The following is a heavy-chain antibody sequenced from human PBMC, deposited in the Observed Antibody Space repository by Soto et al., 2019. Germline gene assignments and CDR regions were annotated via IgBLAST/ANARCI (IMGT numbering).Heavy chain of an antibody. CDR3: ARDTHYYDSVTYHHRIDY. Sequence: QVQLQESGPGLVKPSQTLSLTCTVSSGSIRSGGYYWTWIRQHPGKGLEWVGNIYYSGSTSYNPSLKSRVTISVDTSKNQFSLKLSSVTAADTAVYYCARDTHYYDSVTYHHRIDYWGQGTLVTVSS. CDR2: IYYSGST. V-gene: IGHV4-31*03. J-gene: IGHJ4*02. CDR1: SGSIRSGGYY. D-gene: IGHD3-22*01.